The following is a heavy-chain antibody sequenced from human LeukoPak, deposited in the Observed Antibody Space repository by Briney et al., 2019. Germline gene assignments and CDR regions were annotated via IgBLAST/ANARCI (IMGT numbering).Heavy chain of an antibody. CDR3: ARSYDSYDY. Sequence: ASVTVSFKASGYTFTIYYMHWVRQAPGQGLEWMGIINPSGGSTSYAQRFQGRVTITRDTSTSTVYMELSSLRSEDTAVYYCARSYDSYDYWGQGTLVTVSS. CDR1: GYTFTIYY. D-gene: IGHD3-22*01. V-gene: IGHV1-46*01. J-gene: IGHJ4*02. CDR2: INPSGGST.